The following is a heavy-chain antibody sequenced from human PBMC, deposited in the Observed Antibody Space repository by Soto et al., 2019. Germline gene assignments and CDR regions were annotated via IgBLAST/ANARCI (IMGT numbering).Heavy chain of an antibody. J-gene: IGHJ6*02. CDR1: VDIVSSNSAA. CDR3: ARVSSGWYLGTDYYYYGMDV. CDR2: TYYRSKWYN. Sequence: SQTLSLTCAVSVDIVSSNSAAGNCIRQSPSRGLEWLGRTYYRSKWYNDYAVSVKSRITLNPDTSKNRFSLQLNSVTPEDTAVYYCARVSSGWYLGTDYYYYGMDVWGQGTTVTVSS. V-gene: IGHV6-1*01. D-gene: IGHD6-19*01.